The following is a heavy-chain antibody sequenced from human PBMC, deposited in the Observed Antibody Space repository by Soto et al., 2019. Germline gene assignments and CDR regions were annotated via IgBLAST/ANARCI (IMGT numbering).Heavy chain of an antibody. J-gene: IGHJ4*02. D-gene: IGHD3-22*01. V-gene: IGHV4-31*03. Sequence: QVQLQESGPGLVKPSQTLSLTCTVSGGSISNGGYYWSWIRQHPGKGLELIGYITYSGTTYYNPSLKRRVIVSDDMSETQYALKLSSVTAADTAVYYCRGYYYDSSGYPPLDYWGQGTLVTVSS. CDR2: ITYSGTT. CDR3: RGYYYDSSGYPPLDY. CDR1: GGSISNGGYY.